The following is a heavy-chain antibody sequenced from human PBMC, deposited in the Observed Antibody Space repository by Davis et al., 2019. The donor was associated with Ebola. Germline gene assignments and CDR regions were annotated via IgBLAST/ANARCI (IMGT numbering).Heavy chain of an antibody. D-gene: IGHD4-17*01. CDR1: GGSISSNSYY. V-gene: IGHV4-39*07. CDR3: AGYGDYFLG. CDR2: IYHSGST. Sequence: MPSETLSLTCTVSGGSISSNSYYWGWFRQPPGKGLEWIGNIYHSGSTFYTPSLKSRVTISVDRSKNQFSLKVSSVTAADTAVYYCAGYGDYFLGWGQGTLVTVSS. J-gene: IGHJ4*02.